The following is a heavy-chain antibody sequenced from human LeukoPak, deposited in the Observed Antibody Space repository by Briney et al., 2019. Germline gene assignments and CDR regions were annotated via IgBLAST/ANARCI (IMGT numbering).Heavy chain of an antibody. J-gene: IGHJ4*02. D-gene: IGHD3-10*01. CDR1: GGSISSYY. V-gene: IGHV4-59*01. CDR2: IYYGGST. Sequence: SETLSLTCTVSGGSISSYYWSWIRQPPGKGLEWIGYIYYGGSTNYNPSLKSRVTISVDTSKNQFSLKLSSVTAADTAVYYCAREKYYGSGSYPAFDYWGQGTLVTVSS. CDR3: AREKYYGSGSYPAFDY.